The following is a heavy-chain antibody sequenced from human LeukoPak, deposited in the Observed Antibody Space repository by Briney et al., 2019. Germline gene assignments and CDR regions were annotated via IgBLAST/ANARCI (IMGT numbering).Heavy chain of an antibody. V-gene: IGHV1-3*01. J-gene: IGHJ4*02. CDR1: GYTFTSYA. D-gene: IGHD1-26*01. Sequence: GASVKVSCKASGYTFTSYAMHWVRQAPGQRLEWMGWINAGNGNTKYSQKFQGRVTITRDTSASTAYMELSSLRSEDAAVYCCARSIVGATVPPDYWGQGTLVTVSS. CDR2: INAGNGNT. CDR3: ARSIVGATVPPDY.